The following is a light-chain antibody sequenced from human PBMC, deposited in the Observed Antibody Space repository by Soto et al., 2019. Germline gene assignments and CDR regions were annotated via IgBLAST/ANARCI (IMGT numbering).Light chain of an antibody. CDR2: GAS. Sequence: EVVLTQSPGTLSLSPGARATLSGRAGQFVSSTYLAWYQQRPGQAPRLLIYGASIRATGIPDRFSGGGSETDFTLTISRLESEDSAVYYCQQYGISPFTFGGGTKWIS. CDR1: QFVSSTY. CDR3: QQYGISPFT. V-gene: IGKV3-20*01. J-gene: IGKJ4*01.